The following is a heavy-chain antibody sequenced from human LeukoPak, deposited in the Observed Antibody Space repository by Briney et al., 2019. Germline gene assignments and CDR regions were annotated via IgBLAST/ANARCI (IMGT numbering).Heavy chain of an antibody. Sequence: GGSLRLSCAASGFTFSDYYMSWIRQAPGKGLEWVSYISSSGSTIYYADSVKGRFTISRDNAKNSLYLQMNSLRAEDTAVYYCAREAGVVVAARKGNYMDVWGKGTTVTISS. J-gene: IGHJ6*03. CDR2: ISSSGSTI. CDR1: GFTFSDYY. CDR3: AREAGVVVAARKGNYMDV. D-gene: IGHD2-15*01. V-gene: IGHV3-11*01.